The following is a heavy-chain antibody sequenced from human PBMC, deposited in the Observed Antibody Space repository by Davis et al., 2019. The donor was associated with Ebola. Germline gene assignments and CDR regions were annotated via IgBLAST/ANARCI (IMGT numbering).Heavy chain of an antibody. D-gene: IGHD1-26*01. CDR2: ISAYNGNT. J-gene: IGHJ3*02. Sequence: ASVKVSCKASGYTFRDSAISWVRQAPGQGLEWMGWISAYNGNTNYAQILQGRVTMTTDTSTGTAYMELRSLRSDDTAVYFCARTSIVGTTTTASDIWGQGTKVTVSS. CDR3: ARTSIVGTTTTASDI. CDR1: GYTFRDSA. V-gene: IGHV1-18*01.